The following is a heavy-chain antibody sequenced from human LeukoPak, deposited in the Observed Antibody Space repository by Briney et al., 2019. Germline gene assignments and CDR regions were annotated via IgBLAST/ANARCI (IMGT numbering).Heavy chain of an antibody. Sequence: SETLSLTCNVSGVPISSSIYYWAWIRQPPGKGLEWIGSIFYSGGAYYSPSLKSRLAIPLDTSKNQFSLKLSSVTAADTAVYYCARIGHGANSHLKWYFDLWGRGTLVTVSS. J-gene: IGHJ2*01. CDR3: ARIGHGANSHLKWYFDL. CDR2: IFYSGGA. V-gene: IGHV4-39*01. D-gene: IGHD4-23*01. CDR1: GVPISSSIYY.